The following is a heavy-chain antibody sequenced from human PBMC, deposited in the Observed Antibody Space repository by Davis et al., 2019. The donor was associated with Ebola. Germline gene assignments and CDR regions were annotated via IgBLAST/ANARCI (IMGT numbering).Heavy chain of an antibody. Sequence: ASVKVSCKASGYTFTSYGISWVRQAPGQGLEWMGWISAYNGNTNYAQKLQGRVTMTTDTSTSTAYMELRSLRSDDTAVYYCARFVLLWFGELLFFDYWGQGTLVTVSS. J-gene: IGHJ4*02. CDR1: GYTFTSYG. CDR2: ISAYNGNT. D-gene: IGHD3-10*01. CDR3: ARFVLLWFGELLFFDY. V-gene: IGHV1-18*04.